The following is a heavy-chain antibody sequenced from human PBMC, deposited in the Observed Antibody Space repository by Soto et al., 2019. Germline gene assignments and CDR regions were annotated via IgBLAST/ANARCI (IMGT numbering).Heavy chain of an antibody. V-gene: IGHV2-26*01. D-gene: IGHD3-9*01. CDR3: ARRNPTYYNILAGFRDAFDL. J-gene: IGHJ3*01. Sequence: QVTLKESGPALVKPTETLTLTCTVSGFSLSNNGMGVSWIRQPPGRALEWLAHIFSNDDKSYSTSLRSRLTISEDTSKSQVVLTMTNMDPVDTATYYCARRNPTYYNILAGFRDAFDLWDQGTMVTVSA. CDR2: IFSNDDK. CDR1: GFSLSNNGMG.